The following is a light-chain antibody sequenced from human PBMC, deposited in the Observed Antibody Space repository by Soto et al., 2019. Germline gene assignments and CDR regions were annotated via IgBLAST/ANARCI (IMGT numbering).Light chain of an antibody. V-gene: IGKV1-39*01. CDR1: QGISTY. CDR3: QQSYNIPQT. CDR2: AAS. Sequence: IEMTQSPSSLSVSVGDXVXXTXXASQGISTYLNWYLQKPGKAPKLLIYAASSLQSGVPSRFSGSGSETDFTLTITSLQPEDFANYYCQQSYNIPQTFGQGTKVDI. J-gene: IGKJ1*01.